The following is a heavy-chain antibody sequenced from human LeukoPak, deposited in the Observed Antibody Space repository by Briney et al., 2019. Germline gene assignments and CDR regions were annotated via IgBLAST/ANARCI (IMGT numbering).Heavy chain of an antibody. V-gene: IGHV3-20*04. CDR3: ARTHYYYYMDV. Sequence: GGSLRLFCAASGFTFDDYGMSWVRQAPGKGLEWVSGINWNGGSKGYADSVKGRFTIPRDNAKNYLDLQMNSLRAEDTALYYCARTHYYYYMDVWGKGTTVTVSS. CDR1: GFTFDDYG. J-gene: IGHJ6*03. CDR2: INWNGGSK.